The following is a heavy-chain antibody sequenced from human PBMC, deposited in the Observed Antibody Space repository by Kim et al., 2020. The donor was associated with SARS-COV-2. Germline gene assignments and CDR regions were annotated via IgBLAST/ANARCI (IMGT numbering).Heavy chain of an antibody. CDR1: GFTFSSYA. CDR2: IYSGGSST. D-gene: IGHD6-13*01. V-gene: IGHV3-23*03. J-gene: IGHJ1*01. Sequence: GGSLRLSCAASGFTFSSYAMSWVRQAPGKGLEWVSVIYSGGSSTYYADSVKGRFTISRDNSKNTLYLQMNSLRAEDTAVYYCAKDLVIAAAGTEYFQHWGQGTLVTVSS. CDR3: AKDLVIAAAGTEYFQH.